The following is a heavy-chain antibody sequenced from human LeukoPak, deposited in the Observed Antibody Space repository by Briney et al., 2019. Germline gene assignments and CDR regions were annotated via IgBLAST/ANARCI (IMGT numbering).Heavy chain of an antibody. CDR2: IYSGDSDT. V-gene: IGHV5-51*01. CDR3: ARTTYSGSYYDY. J-gene: IGHJ4*02. D-gene: IGHD1-26*01. CDR1: GYMFTTYR. Sequence: GESLKIPCKTSGYMFTTYRIGWVRQVPGKGLEWMGIIYSGDSDTTYSPAFQGQVTISVDKSISTAYLQWSSLKASDTAMYYCARTTYSGSYYDYWGQGTLVTVSS.